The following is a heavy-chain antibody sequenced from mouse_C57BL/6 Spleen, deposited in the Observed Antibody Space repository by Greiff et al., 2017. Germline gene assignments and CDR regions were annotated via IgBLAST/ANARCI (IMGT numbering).Heavy chain of an antibody. CDR3: ARDLLWLRRGYFDY. D-gene: IGHD2-2*01. CDR2: INPNNGGT. J-gene: IGHJ2*01. Sequence: VQLQQSGPELVKPGASVKMSCKASGYTFTDYNMHWVKQSHGKSLEWIGYINPNNGGTSYNQKFKGKATLTVNKSSSTAYMELRSLTSEDSAVYYCARDLLWLRRGYFDYWGQGTTLTVSS. CDR1: GYTFTDYN. V-gene: IGHV1-22*01.